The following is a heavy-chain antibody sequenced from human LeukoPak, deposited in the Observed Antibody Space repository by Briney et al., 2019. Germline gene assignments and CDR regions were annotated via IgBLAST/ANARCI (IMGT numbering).Heavy chain of an antibody. Sequence: GGSLRLSCAASGFTFSSYAMHWVRQAPGKGLEWVAVISYDGSNKYYADSVKGRFTISRDNAKNSLYLQMNSLRAEDTAVYYCARDAVGIYRIIDYWGQGTLVTVSS. D-gene: IGHD6-13*01. CDR2: ISYDGSNK. CDR1: GFTFSSYA. V-gene: IGHV3-30-3*01. J-gene: IGHJ4*02. CDR3: ARDAVGIYRIIDY.